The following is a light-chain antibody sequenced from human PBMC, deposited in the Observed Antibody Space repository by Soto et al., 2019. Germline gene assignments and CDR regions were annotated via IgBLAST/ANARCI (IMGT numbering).Light chain of an antibody. Sequence: EIVLTQSPGTLSLSPGERATLSCRASQSVSSSFLTWYQQKPGQPPRLLIYGASTRATGVPARFSGSGSGTEFTLTISSLQSEEFAVYYCQQYNNWPITGGQGTRLEIK. V-gene: IGKV3-15*01. CDR2: GAS. CDR1: QSVSSS. J-gene: IGKJ5*01. CDR3: QQYNNWPIT.